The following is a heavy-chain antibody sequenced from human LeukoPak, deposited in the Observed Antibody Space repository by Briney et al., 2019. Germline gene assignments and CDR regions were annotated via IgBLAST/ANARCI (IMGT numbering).Heavy chain of an antibody. CDR3: ARSVSGSYGAFDI. J-gene: IGHJ3*02. D-gene: IGHD1-26*01. V-gene: IGHV3-53*01. CDR1: GFTVSGNY. Sequence: GGSLRLSCAASGFTVSGNYMSWVRQAPGKGLEWVSLIYSGGTTYYADSVKGRFTISRDNSKNTLYLQMNSLRAEDTAVYYCARSVSGSYGAFDIWGQGTLVTVSS. CDR2: IYSGGTT.